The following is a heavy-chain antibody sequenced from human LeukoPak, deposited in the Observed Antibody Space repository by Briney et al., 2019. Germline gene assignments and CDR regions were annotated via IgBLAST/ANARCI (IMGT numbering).Heavy chain of an antibody. V-gene: IGHV3-48*01. CDR3: ARILSISPELRFPFDY. CDR1: GFTFSSYS. D-gene: IGHD1-7*01. Sequence: GGSLRLSCAASGFTFSSYSMNWVRQAPGKGLEWVSYISSSSSTIYYADSVKGRFTISRDNAKNSLYLQMNSLRAEDTAVYYCARILSISPELRFPFDYWGQGTLVTVSS. CDR2: ISSSSSTI. J-gene: IGHJ4*02.